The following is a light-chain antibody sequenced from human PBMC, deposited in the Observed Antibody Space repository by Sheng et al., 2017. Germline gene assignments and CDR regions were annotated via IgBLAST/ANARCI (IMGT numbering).Light chain of an antibody. CDR3: QQLNSLFT. CDR2: AAS. V-gene: IGKV1-9*01. J-gene: IGKJ3*01. Sequence: DIQLTQSPSFLSASVGDRVTITCRASQGISSYLAWYQQKPGKAPKLLIYAASTLQSGVPSRFSGSGSGIEFTLTISSLQPEDFATYYCQQLNSLFTFGPGTKVDIK. CDR1: QGISSY.